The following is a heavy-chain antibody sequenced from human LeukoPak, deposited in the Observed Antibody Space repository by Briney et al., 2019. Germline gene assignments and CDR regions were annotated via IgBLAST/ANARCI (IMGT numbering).Heavy chain of an antibody. D-gene: IGHD6-19*01. J-gene: IGHJ4*02. CDR1: GFTFSSYG. V-gene: IGHV3-30*02. CDR2: IRYDGSNK. CDR3: AKRYSSGPAPFYF. Sequence: GGSLRLSCAAAGFTFSSYGMNWVRQAPGKGLEWVAFIRYDGSNKYYADSVKGRFTISRDNSKNTLYLQMNSLRAEDTAVYYCAKRYSSGPAPFYFWGQGTLVTVSS.